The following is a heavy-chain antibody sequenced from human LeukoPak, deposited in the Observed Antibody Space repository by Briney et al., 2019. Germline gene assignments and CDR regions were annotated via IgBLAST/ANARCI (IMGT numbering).Heavy chain of an antibody. CDR1: GGSISSSSYY. J-gene: IGHJ5*02. CDR3: ARGAGPPWFDP. V-gene: IGHV4-39*07. D-gene: IGHD6-19*01. CDR2: IYHSGST. Sequence: SETLSLTCTVSGGSISSSSYYWGWIRQPPGKGLEWIGSIYHSGSTYYNPSLKSRVTVSVDTSKNQFSLKLSPVTAADTGVYYCARGAGPPWFDPWGQGTLVTVSS.